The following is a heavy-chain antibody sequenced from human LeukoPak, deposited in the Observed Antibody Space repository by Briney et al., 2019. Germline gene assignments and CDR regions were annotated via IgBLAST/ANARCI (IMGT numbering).Heavy chain of an antibody. Sequence: ASVKVSRKASGYTFTGAYIHWVRQAPGQGPERMGWINSYSGGTNYAQKFQGRVTLTRDMSLGTAYMELSRLRSDDTAVYYCARQGEAASFDYWGQGTLVTVSS. CDR3: ARQGEAASFDY. CDR2: INSYSGGT. CDR1: GYTFTGAY. V-gene: IGHV1-2*02. D-gene: IGHD6-13*01. J-gene: IGHJ4*02.